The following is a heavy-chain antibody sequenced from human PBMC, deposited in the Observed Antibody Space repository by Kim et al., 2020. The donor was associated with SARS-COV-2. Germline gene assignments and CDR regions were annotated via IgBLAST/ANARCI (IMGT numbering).Heavy chain of an antibody. V-gene: IGHV3-30*01. J-gene: IGHJ4*02. Sequence: KKYYADYVKSRFTIYRDNSKTTLYLQMNSRRAEDTAVYYCARAGLWPIDYWGQGTLVTVSS. D-gene: IGHD5-18*01. CDR3: ARAGLWPIDY. CDR2: KK.